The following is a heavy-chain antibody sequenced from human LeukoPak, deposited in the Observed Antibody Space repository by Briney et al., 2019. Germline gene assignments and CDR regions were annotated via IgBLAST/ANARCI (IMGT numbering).Heavy chain of an antibody. CDR2: IYYSGST. V-gene: IGHV4-39*07. Sequence: SETLSLTCTVSGGSISSSSYYWGWIRQPPGKGLEWIGSIYYSGSTYYNPSLKSRVTISVDTSKNQFSLKLSSVTAADTAVYYCARDSSVDYDYYYMDVWGKGTTVTVSS. CDR1: GGSISSSSYY. J-gene: IGHJ6*03. CDR3: ARDSSVDYDYYYMDV.